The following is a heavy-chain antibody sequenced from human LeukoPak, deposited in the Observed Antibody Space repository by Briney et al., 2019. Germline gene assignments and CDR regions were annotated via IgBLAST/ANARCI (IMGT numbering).Heavy chain of an antibody. CDR2: IYSTGST. CDR1: GGSISSGGHY. V-gene: IGHV4-61*02. Sequence: SETLSLTCTVSGGSISSGGHYWSWIRQPAGKGLEYLGRIYSTGSTNYNPSLRSRVTISVDTSKNQFSLKLSPVTAADTAVYYCARRGDYEHNWYFDLWGRGTLVTVSS. CDR3: ARRGDYEHNWYFDL. D-gene: IGHD4-17*01. J-gene: IGHJ2*01.